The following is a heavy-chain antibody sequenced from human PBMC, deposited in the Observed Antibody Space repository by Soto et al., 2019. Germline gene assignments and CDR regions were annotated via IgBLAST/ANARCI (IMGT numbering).Heavy chain of an antibody. Sequence: EVQLLESGGGLVQPGGSLRLSCAASGFTFSSYAMSWVRQAAGKGLEWVSAISGSGGSTYYADSVKGRFTISRDNAKNTLYLQMNSLRAEDTAVYYCAKSQSNALDNWFDPWGQGTLVTVSS. CDR1: GFTFSSYA. D-gene: IGHD4-4*01. CDR2: ISGSGGST. CDR3: AKSQSNALDNWFDP. J-gene: IGHJ5*02. V-gene: IGHV3-23*01.